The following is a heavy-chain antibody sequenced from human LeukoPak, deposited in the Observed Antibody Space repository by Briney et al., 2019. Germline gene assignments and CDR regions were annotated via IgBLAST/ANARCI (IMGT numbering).Heavy chain of an antibody. V-gene: IGHV1-18*01. D-gene: IGHD4-17*01. J-gene: IGHJ6*02. CDR3: ARAYYGPGSGGMDV. CDR2: ISAYNGNT. Sequence: ASVKVSCKASGYTFTSYGISWVRQAPGQGPEWMGWISAYNGNTNYAQKLQGRVTMTTDTSTSTAYMELRSLRSDDTAVYYCARAYYGPGSGGMDVWGQGTTVTVSS. CDR1: GYTFTSYG.